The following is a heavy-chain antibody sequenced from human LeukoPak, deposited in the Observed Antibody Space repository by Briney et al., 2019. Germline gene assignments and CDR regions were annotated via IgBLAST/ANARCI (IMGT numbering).Heavy chain of an antibody. Sequence: GGSLRLSCAASGFTFSNAWMNWVRQAPGKGLEWVSYISTSSSIMYYADSVKGRFTISRDNAKNSLYLQMNSLRAEDTAVYYCARDGWLRGQGTLVTVSS. J-gene: IGHJ4*02. CDR2: ISTSSSIM. V-gene: IGHV3-48*01. CDR1: GFTFSNAW. CDR3: ARDGWL. D-gene: IGHD5-12*01.